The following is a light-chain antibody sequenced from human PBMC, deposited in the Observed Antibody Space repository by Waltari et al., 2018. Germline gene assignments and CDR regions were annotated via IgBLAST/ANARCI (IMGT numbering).Light chain of an antibody. CDR1: HSVRST. J-gene: IGKJ4*01. CDR2: GAS. CDR3: QQYNDWPLT. V-gene: IGKV3-15*01. Sequence: EVVMTQSPATLSVSVGERATLSCRASHSVRSTLAWYQQKPGQAPRLLIYGASTRASGIPASFSGSGSGTEFTLTISSLQSEDFAVYFCQQYNDWPLTFGGGTKVEIK.